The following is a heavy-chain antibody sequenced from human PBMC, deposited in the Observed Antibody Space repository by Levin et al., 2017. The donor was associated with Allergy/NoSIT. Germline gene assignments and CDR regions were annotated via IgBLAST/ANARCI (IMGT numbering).Heavy chain of an antibody. V-gene: IGHV3-30*18. CDR3: AKTPYSSGWERFDY. J-gene: IGHJ4*02. CDR2: ISYDGSNK. D-gene: IGHD6-19*01. CDR1: GFTFSSYG. Sequence: GGSLRLSCAASGFTFSSYGMHWVRQAPGKGLEWVAVISYDGSNKYYADSVKGRFTTSRDNPKNTLYLQMNSLGAEDTAVYYCAKTPYSSGWERFDYWGQGTLVTVSS.